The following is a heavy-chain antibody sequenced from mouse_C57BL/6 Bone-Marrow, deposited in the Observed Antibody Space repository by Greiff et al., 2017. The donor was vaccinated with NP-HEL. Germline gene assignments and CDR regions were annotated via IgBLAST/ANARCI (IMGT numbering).Heavy chain of an antibody. CDR2: IRLKSDNYAT. Sequence: EVKLEESGGGLVQPGGSMKLSCVASGFTFSNYWMNWVRQSPEKGLEWVAQIRLKSDNYATHYAESVKGRFTISRDDSKSSVYLQMNNLRAEDTGIYYCTDLQDAMDYWGQGTSVTVSS. CDR3: TDLQDAMDY. V-gene: IGHV6-3*01. J-gene: IGHJ4*01. D-gene: IGHD2-1*01. CDR1: GFTFSNYW.